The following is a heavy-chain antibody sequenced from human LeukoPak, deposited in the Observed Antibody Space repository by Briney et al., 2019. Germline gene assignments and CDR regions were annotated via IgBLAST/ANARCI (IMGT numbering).Heavy chain of an antibody. V-gene: IGHV3-11*06. J-gene: IGHJ5*02. CDR1: GFTFSDYY. CDR3: ARPPYSSSWDPGWFDP. D-gene: IGHD6-13*01. CDR2: ISCSSDYT. Sequence: PGGSLRLSCAASGFTFSDYYMSWIRQAPGQGLEWVSYISCSSDYTNYADSVRGRFTISRDNAKNSLYLQMNSLRAEDTAVYYCARPPYSSSWDPGWFDPWGQGTLITVSS.